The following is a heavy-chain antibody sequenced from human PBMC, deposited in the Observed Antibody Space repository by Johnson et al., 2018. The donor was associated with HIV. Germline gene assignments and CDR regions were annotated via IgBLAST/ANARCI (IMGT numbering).Heavy chain of an antibody. CDR2: ISWTSGSI. D-gene: IGHD2-15*01. J-gene: IGHJ3*02. V-gene: IGHV3-9*01. CDR3: ARDRTYCSGGSCYFDAFDI. Sequence: VQLVESGGGLVKPGGSLRLSCAASGFTFDDYAMHWVRQAPGKGLEWVSGISWTSGSIGYADSVKGRFTISRHNSKNTLYLQMNSLRAEGTAVYYCARDRTYCSGGSCYFDAFDIWGQGTMVTVSS. CDR1: GFTFDDYA.